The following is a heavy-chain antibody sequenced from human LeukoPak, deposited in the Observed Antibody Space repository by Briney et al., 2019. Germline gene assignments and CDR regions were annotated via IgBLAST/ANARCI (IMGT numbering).Heavy chain of an antibody. CDR2: INPNSGGT. CDR1: GYTFTGYY. V-gene: IGHV1-2*02. D-gene: IGHD6-13*01. Sequence: ASVKVSCKASGYTFTGYYMHWVRQAPGQGLEWMGWINPNSGGTNYAQKFQGRVTMTRDTSISTAYMELSRLGSDDTAVYYCARGLGYSGSWYGYLDCWGQGALVTVSS. CDR3: ARGLGYSGSWYGYLDC. J-gene: IGHJ4*02.